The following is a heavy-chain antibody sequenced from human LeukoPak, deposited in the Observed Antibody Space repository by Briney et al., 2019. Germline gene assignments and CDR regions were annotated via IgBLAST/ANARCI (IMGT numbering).Heavy chain of an antibody. V-gene: IGHV3-23*01. J-gene: IGHJ4*02. CDR1: GFPLSSYA. CDR2: TSSSDAGT. CDR3: AKARGAYYFDY. D-gene: IGHD1-26*01. Sequence: GGSLRLSCAASGFPLSSYAMSWVRQAPGKGLEWVSATSSSDAGTYYADSVRGRFTISRDNSKNTLYLQMNSLRAEDTAVYYCAKARGAYYFDYWGQGTLVTVSS.